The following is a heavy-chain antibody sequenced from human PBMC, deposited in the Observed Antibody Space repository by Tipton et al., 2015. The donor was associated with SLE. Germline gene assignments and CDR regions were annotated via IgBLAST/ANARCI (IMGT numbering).Heavy chain of an antibody. CDR1: GGSISSYY. V-gene: IGHV4-4*07. J-gene: IGHJ5*02. CDR2: IYTSGST. CDR3: ARGEDDYHSKGGWMDP. Sequence: TLSLTCTVSGGSISSYYWSWVRQPAGKGLEWIGRIYTSGSTNYNPSLRSRVSMSVDTSKNHFSLKLTSVTAADTAVYYCARGEDDYHSKGGWMDPWGQGSLVTVSS. D-gene: IGHD4-11*01.